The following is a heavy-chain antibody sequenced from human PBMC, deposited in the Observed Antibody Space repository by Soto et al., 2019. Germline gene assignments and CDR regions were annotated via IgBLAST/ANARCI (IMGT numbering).Heavy chain of an antibody. D-gene: IGHD6-19*01. V-gene: IGHV3-11*01. CDR2: ISTHGATT. CDR3: ASLTVTGTFDY. Sequence: GGSLRLSCAASGFNFSDYYMSWIRQAPGKGLEWASYISTHGATTDYADSVKGRFTISRDNAKNSLYLQMNSLRAEDTAVYYCASLTVTGTFDYWGQGTLVTVSS. CDR1: GFNFSDYY. J-gene: IGHJ4*02.